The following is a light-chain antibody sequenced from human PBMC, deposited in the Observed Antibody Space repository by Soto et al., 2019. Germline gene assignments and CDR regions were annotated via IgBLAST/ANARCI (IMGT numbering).Light chain of an antibody. CDR1: QSVSSN. V-gene: IGKV3-15*01. J-gene: IGKJ1*01. Sequence: DIVMTHSPPTVSVSTGERAPLFCGPSQSVSSNLAWYQQKPGQAPRLLIYGASTRATGIPDRFSGSGSGTDFTLTISSLQSEDFAVYYCQQYNNWPTWTFGQGTKVDIK. CDR2: GAS. CDR3: QQYNNWPTWT.